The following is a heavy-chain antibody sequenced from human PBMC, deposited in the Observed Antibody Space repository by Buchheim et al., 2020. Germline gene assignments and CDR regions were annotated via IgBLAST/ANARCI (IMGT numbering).Heavy chain of an antibody. CDR2: IYYSGST. CDR3: ARKRYYYESSGYYYEIFDY. D-gene: IGHD3-22*01. V-gene: IGHV4-59*11. CDR1: GGSISSHY. Sequence: QVQLQESGPGLVKPSETLSLTCTVSGGSISSHYWSWIRQPPGKGLEWIGYIYYSGSTNYNPSLKSRLTISVDTSKIQFSLKLSSVTAADTAVYYCARKRYYYESSGYYYEIFDYWGQGTL. J-gene: IGHJ4*02.